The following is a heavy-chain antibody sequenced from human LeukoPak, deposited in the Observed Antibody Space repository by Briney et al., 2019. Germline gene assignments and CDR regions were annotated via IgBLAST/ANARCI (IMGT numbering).Heavy chain of an antibody. J-gene: IGHJ4*02. D-gene: IGHD2-2*01. CDR3: ARGHCSSTSCYPVYYFDY. CDR1: GGTFSSYA. CDR2: IIPIFGTA. V-gene: IGHV1-69*13. Sequence: ASVKVSCTASGGTFSSYAISWVRQAPGQGLEWMGGIIPIFGTANYAQKFQGRVTITADESTSTAYMELSSLRSEDTAVYYCARGHCSSTSCYPVYYFDYWGQGTLVTVSS.